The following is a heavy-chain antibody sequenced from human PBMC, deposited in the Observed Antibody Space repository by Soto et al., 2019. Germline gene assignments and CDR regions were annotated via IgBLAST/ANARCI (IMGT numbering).Heavy chain of an antibody. CDR2: INAGNGNT. Sequence: QVQLVQSGAEVKKPGASVKVSCKASGYTFTSYAMHWVRQAPGQRLEWMGWINAGNGNTKYSQKFQGRVTITRDTSASTAYMELSSLRSEDTAVYYCARVLWYGRFNYYYMDVWGKGTTVTVSS. D-gene: IGHD2-15*01. CDR1: GYTFTSYA. J-gene: IGHJ6*03. V-gene: IGHV1-3*01. CDR3: ARVLWYGRFNYYYMDV.